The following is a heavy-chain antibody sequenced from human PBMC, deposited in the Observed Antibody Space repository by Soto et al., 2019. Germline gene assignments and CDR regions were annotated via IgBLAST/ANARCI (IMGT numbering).Heavy chain of an antibody. CDR1: GFTFSSYE. CDR2: ISSSGSTI. J-gene: IGHJ4*02. D-gene: IGHD3-22*01. Sequence: VQLVESGGGLVQPGGSLRLSCAASGFTFSSYEMNWVRQAPGKGLEWVSYISSSGSTIYYADSVKGRFTISRDNAKNSLYLQMNSLRAEDTAVYYCARDPHYYDSSGVDYWGQGTLVTVSS. V-gene: IGHV3-48*03. CDR3: ARDPHYYDSSGVDY.